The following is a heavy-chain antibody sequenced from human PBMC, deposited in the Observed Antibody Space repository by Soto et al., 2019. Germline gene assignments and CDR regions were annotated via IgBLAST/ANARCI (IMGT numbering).Heavy chain of an antibody. V-gene: IGHV1-69*13. D-gene: IGHD6-13*01. CDR3: ARGQQQLSYYYYGMDV. CDR2: IIPIFGTA. Sequence: RASVKVSCKASGGTFSSYAISWVRQAPGQGLEWMGGIIPIFGTANYAQKFQGRVTITADESTSTAYMELSSLRSEDTAVYYCARGQQQLSYYYYGMDVWGQGTTVTVSS. J-gene: IGHJ6*02. CDR1: GGTFSSYA.